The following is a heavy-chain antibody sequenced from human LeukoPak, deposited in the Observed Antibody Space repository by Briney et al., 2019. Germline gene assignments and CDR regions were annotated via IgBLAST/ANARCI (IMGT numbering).Heavy chain of an antibody. V-gene: IGHV4-39*07. J-gene: IGHJ6*02. D-gene: IGHD1-26*01. CDR3: ASLGGSYYYYYGMDV. CDR2: IYYSGST. CDR1: GGSISSSSYY. Sequence: SETLSLTCTVSGGSISSSSYYRGWIRQPPGKGLEWIGSIYYSGSTYYNPSLKSRVTISVDTSKNQFSLKLSSVTAADTAVYYCASLGGSYYYYYGMDVWGQGTTVTVSS.